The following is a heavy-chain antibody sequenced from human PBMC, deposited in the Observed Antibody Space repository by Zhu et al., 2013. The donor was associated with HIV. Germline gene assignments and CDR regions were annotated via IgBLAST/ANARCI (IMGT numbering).Heavy chain of an antibody. D-gene: IGHD2-2*01. CDR3: ARGAVVVPAAPDY. V-gene: IGHV1-18*01. Sequence: QVQLVQSGGEVKKPGSSVKVSCKASGGTFSSFGNAWVRQAPGQGLEWMGWISAYNGNTKYAQKLQGRVTMTTDTSTSTAYMELRSLRSDDTAMYYCARGAVVVPAAPDYWGQGTLVTVSS. J-gene: IGHJ4*02. CDR1: GGTFSSFG. CDR2: ISAYNGNT.